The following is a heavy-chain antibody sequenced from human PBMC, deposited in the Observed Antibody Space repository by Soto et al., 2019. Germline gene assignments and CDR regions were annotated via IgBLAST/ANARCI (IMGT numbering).Heavy chain of an antibody. CDR1: GGSISSSNW. CDR3: ARLGSGSAYGMDV. J-gene: IGHJ6*02. Sequence: PSETLSLTCAVSGGSISSSNWWSWVRQPPGKGLEWIGEIYHSGSTNYNPSLKSRVTISVDKSKNQFSLKLSSVTAADTAVYYCARLGSGSAYGMDVWGQGTTVTVSS. CDR2: IYHSGST. D-gene: IGHD3-10*01. V-gene: IGHV4-4*02.